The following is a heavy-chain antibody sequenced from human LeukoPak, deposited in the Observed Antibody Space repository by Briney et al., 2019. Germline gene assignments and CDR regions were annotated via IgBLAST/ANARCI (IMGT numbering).Heavy chain of an antibody. D-gene: IGHD3-10*01. CDR1: GVIFSDYY. V-gene: IGHV3-11*01. CDR3: ARTGGAGSPSDT. CDR2: ISSSGGIT. J-gene: IGHJ5*02. Sequence: RGSLRLSCAASGVIFSDYYMTWIRQAPGKGREWVSYISSSGGITYYADSVKGRFTISRDNAKNSLYLEMTSLRDDDTAVYFCARTGGAGSPSDTWGQGTLVTVSS.